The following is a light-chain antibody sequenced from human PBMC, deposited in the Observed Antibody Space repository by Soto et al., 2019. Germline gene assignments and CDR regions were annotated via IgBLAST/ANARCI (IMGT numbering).Light chain of an antibody. CDR2: GAS. J-gene: IGKJ1*01. CDR1: QIVSSSY. Sequence: EIVLTQSPGTLSLSPGERATLSCRASQIVSSSYLAWYQQKPGQAPRLLIYGASSRATGIPDRFSGSGSGTDFTLTISRLEPEDFAVYYCQQYSSSPRTFGQGTKVEIK. V-gene: IGKV3-20*01. CDR3: QQYSSSPRT.